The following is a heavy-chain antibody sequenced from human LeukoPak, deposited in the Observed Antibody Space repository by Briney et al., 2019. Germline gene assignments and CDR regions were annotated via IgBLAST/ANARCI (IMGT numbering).Heavy chain of an antibody. J-gene: IGHJ4*02. Sequence: PGGSLRLSCAASGFTFSSYSMNWVRQAPGKGLEWVANIKQDGGERYYVESVKGRFTISRDNAKNSLYLQMNYLRVDDTAVYYCARDGYGSGGYYNNWGQGTLVTVSS. D-gene: IGHD3-10*01. CDR1: GFTFSSYS. CDR2: IKQDGGER. CDR3: ARDGYGSGGYYNN. V-gene: IGHV3-7*01.